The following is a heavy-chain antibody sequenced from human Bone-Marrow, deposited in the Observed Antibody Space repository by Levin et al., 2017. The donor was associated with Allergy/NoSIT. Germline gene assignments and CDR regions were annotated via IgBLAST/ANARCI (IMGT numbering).Heavy chain of an antibody. CDR1: GFTFNDAW. J-gene: IGHJ6*02. CDR2: IKTKPYNEAT. CDR3: SAGLRYSDMDV. V-gene: IGHV3-15*01. D-gene: IGHD4-17*01. Sequence: SCAASGFTFNDAWMSWVRQAPGTGLEWVGHIKTKPYNEATEYAAPVKGRFTISRDDSKNILYLQMNSLKTEDTAVYYCSAGLRYSDMDVWGQGTTVTVSS.